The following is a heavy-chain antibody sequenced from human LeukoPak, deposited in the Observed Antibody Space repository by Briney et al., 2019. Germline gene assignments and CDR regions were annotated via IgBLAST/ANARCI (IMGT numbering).Heavy chain of an antibody. CDR2: IIPIFGTA. CDR3: ARGAEQQLERGLSYNWFDP. CDR1: GGTFSSYA. D-gene: IGHD6-13*01. J-gene: IGHJ5*02. Sequence: SVRVSCKASGGTFSSYAISWVRQAPGQGLEWMGGIIPIFGTANYAQKFQSRVTITTDESTSTAYMELNSRRSEDTAVYYCARGAEQQLERGLSYNWFDPWGQGTLVTVSS. V-gene: IGHV1-69*05.